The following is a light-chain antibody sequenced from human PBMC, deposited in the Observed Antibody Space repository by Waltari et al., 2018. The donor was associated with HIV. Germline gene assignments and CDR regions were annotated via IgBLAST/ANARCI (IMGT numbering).Light chain of an antibody. J-gene: IGKJ4*02. CDR2: AAS. CDR3: QQSYTTPLT. Sequence: IQMTQSPSSLSASVGDRVTITCRASQSVSTDLNWYQHIPGKDPKLLTYAASSLHCGVPSRFSGSGSGTDFALTISILRPEDFATYYCQQSYTTPLTFGGGTRVEIK. CDR1: QSVSTD. V-gene: IGKV1-39*01.